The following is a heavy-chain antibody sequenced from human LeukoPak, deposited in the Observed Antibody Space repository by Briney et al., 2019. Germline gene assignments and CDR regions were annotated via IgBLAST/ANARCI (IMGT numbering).Heavy chain of an antibody. V-gene: IGHV4-59*11. D-gene: IGHD2-8*01. CDR3: ARRPPPSAANMGFDY. CDR1: GGSISSHY. CDR2: IYYSGST. J-gene: IGHJ4*02. Sequence: SETLSLTCTVSGGSISSHYWSWIRQPPGKGLEWIGYIYYSGSTNYNPSLKSRVTISVDTSKNQFSLKLSSVTAADTAVYYCARRPPPSAANMGFDYWGQGTLVTVSS.